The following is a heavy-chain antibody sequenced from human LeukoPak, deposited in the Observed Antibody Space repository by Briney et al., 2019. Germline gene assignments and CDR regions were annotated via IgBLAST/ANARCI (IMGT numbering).Heavy chain of an antibody. J-gene: IGHJ3*02. CDR1: GITFSSYG. Sequence: GGSLRLSCAASGITFSSYGMSWVRQAPGKGLEWVSSISSTGGTTYYADSVKGRFTISRDNAKNSLYLQMNSLRAEDTAVYYCAGPPQASSFDIWGQGTMVTVSS. V-gene: IGHV3-23*01. CDR2: ISSTGGTT. CDR3: AGPPQASSFDI. D-gene: IGHD3-10*01.